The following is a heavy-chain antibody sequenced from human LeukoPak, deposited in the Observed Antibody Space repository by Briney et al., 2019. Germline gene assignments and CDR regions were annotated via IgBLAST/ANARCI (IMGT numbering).Heavy chain of an antibody. D-gene: IGHD3-3*01. J-gene: IGHJ5*02. Sequence: PSETLSLTCIVSGDSISNSGWSWGWIRQPPGKGLEWIGTMPYDENVDDNEIPSYNPSLKSRARISVYTSKNQLSLKVTSVTAADTASYDCARLTLTGVGGRGWFDAWGQGTLVIVSS. CDR2: MPYDENVDDNEIP. V-gene: IGHV4-39*01. CDR1: GDSISNSGWS. CDR3: ARLTLTGVGGRGWFDA.